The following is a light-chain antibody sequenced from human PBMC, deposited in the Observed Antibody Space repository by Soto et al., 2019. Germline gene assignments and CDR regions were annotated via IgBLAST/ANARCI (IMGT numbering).Light chain of an antibody. J-gene: IGKJ1*01. CDR3: QQRTNWPRT. Sequence: EIVMTQSAATLSVSQGETVTLSCRASQGVSHNLAWYQQKPGQAPRLLIYGTSTRATGIPARFSGSGSGTDFTLTISGLEPEDFAVYYCQQRTNWPRTFGQGTKVDIK. CDR2: GTS. CDR1: QGVSHN. V-gene: IGKV3-15*01.